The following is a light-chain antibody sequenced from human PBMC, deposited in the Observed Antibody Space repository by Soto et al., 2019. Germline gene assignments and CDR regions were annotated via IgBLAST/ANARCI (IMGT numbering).Light chain of an antibody. CDR3: QQYDTSLPVYT. J-gene: IGKJ2*01. V-gene: IGKV3-20*01. Sequence: EIVVTQSPGTLSLSPGERATLSCRASQSIGNNYLAWYQQKPGQAPRLLIYATSSRATGIPDRFSGSGSGTDFTLTISRMEPEDFAVYYCQQYDTSLPVYTFGQGTNLELK. CDR1: QSIGNNY. CDR2: ATS.